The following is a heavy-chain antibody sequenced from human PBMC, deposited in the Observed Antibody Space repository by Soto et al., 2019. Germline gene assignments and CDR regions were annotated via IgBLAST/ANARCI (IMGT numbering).Heavy chain of an antibody. CDR2: MNPNNGNT. CDR1: GYTFTSSD. V-gene: IGHV1-8*01. J-gene: IGHJ6*03. CDR3: ARAKVTTPYSYAYLMDV. D-gene: IGHD4-17*01. Sequence: QVQLVQSGAEVKKPGASVNISCKASGYTFTSSDINWVRQATGQGLEWMGWMNPNNGNTHFAQKFQGRVTMTRSTSMSTAYMHLSTLTSEDSAVYFCARAKVTTPYSYAYLMDVWGKGTTVTVSS.